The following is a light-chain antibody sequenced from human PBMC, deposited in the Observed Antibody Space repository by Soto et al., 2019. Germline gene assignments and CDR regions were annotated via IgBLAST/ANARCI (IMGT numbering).Light chain of an antibody. Sequence: QSALTQPASVSGSPGQSITISCSGASSDIDPYDYVSWYQHHPGRAPKLLIYEVSNRPSGVSYRFSCYKSGNTASLTISGLQAEDEGDYYCTTFAPGRIYVFGSGTQLTVL. CDR1: SSDIDPYDY. CDR3: TTFAPGRIYV. J-gene: IGLJ7*01. V-gene: IGLV2-14*01. CDR2: EVS.